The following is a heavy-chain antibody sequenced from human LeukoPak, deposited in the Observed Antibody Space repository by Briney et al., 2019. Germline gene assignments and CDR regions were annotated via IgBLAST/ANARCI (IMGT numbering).Heavy chain of an antibody. Sequence: SETLSLTCTVSGGSISSGSYYWSWIRQPAGKGLEWIGRIYTSGSTNYNPSLKSRVTISVDTSKNQFSLKLSSVTAADTAVYYCAGNSYGPFDPWGQGTLVTVSS. CDR1: GGSISSGSYY. CDR2: IYTSGST. V-gene: IGHV4-61*02. J-gene: IGHJ5*02. D-gene: IGHD5-18*01. CDR3: AGNSYGPFDP.